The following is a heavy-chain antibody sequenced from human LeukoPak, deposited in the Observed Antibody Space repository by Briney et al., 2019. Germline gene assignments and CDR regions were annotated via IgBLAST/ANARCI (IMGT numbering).Heavy chain of an antibody. CDR2: FDPEDGET. J-gene: IGHJ4*02. D-gene: IGHD3-22*01. CDR1: GYTLTELS. Sequence: ASVKVSCKVSGYTLTELSMHWVRQAPGKGLEWMGGFDPEDGETNYAQKFQGRVTMTEDTSTDKAYMELSSLRSEDTAVYYCATVSGRAPDYYYDSSGYSQFDYWGQGTLVTVSS. CDR3: ATVSGRAPDYYYDSSGYSQFDY. V-gene: IGHV1-24*01.